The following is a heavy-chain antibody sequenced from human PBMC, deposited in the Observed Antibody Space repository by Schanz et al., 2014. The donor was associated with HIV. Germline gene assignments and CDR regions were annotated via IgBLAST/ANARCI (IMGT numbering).Heavy chain of an antibody. CDR2: MYHSGST. V-gene: IGHV4-31*03. Sequence: QVQLQESGPGLVKPSQTLSLTCTVSGGSISSGGYFWSWIRQHPGKGLEWIGYMYHSGSTFYNPSLNSRVAISVNSSKKQFSLTLTSVTSADTAVYYCARGVDILTAFDYWDQGTLVVVSS. CDR3: ARGVDILTAFDY. CDR1: GGSISSGGYF. D-gene: IGHD3-9*01. J-gene: IGHJ4*02.